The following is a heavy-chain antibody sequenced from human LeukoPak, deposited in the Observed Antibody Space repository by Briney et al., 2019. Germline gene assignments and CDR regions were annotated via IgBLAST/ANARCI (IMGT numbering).Heavy chain of an antibody. D-gene: IGHD3-16*01. V-gene: IGHV4-34*01. CDR3: ARGVFVINIHGGAVGTFFDS. Sequence: SQTLSLTCAVSAGTLRGYYWTWIRQPPGKGMEWIGEINQSVNTNYNPSLKSLVAMSVDTSKDQLSLNLHSVTAADTAVYDCARGVFVINIHGGAVGTFFDSWGQGSLVAV. J-gene: IGHJ4*02. CDR1: AGTLRGYY. CDR2: INQSVNT.